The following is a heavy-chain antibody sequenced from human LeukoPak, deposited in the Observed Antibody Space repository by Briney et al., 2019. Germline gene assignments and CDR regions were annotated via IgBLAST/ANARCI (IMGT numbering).Heavy chain of an antibody. CDR2: TYTSGST. CDR3: ARDLWHSSSWYRGRWFDP. V-gene: IGHV4-4*07. Sequence: SETLSLTCTVSGGSISSYYWSWIRQPAGKGLEWIGRTYTSGSTNYNPSLKSRVTMSVDTSKNQFSLKLSSVTAADTAVYYCARDLWHSSSWYRGRWFDPWGQGTLVTVSS. D-gene: IGHD6-13*01. CDR1: GGSISSYY. J-gene: IGHJ5*02.